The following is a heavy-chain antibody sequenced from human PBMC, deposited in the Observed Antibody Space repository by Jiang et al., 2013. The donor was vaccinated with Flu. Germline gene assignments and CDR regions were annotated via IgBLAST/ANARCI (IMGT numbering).Heavy chain of an antibody. V-gene: IGHV4-59*01. Sequence: GPGLVKPSETLSLTCTVSGGSISSYYWSWIRQPPGKGLEWIGYIYYSGSTNYNPSLKSRVTISVDTSKNQFSLKLSSVTAADTAVYYCARDHYVSHMDVWGKGTTVTVSS. CDR3: ARDHYVSHMDV. CDR2: IYYSGST. D-gene: IGHD3-16*01. CDR1: GGSISSYY. J-gene: IGHJ6*03.